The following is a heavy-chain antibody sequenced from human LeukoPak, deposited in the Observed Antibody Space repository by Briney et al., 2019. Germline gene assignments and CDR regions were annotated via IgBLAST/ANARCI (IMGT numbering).Heavy chain of an antibody. J-gene: IGHJ4*02. V-gene: IGHV4-59*01. CDR3: ARVRSSGYPPPTALGY. CDR1: GGSISGYN. CDR2: NYYSGST. D-gene: IGHD3-22*01. Sequence: SETLSLTCSVSGGSISGYNWGGIRQPPGKGLEWIGYNYYSGSTNYNPSLKSRVTISVDTSKNQFSLKLSSVTAADTAVYYCARVRSSGYPPPTALGYWGQGTLVTVSS.